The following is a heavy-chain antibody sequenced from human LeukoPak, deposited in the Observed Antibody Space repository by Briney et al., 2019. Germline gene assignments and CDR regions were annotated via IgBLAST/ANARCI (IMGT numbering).Heavy chain of an antibody. CDR1: GGSISSSSYY. CDR3: ARNDFWSGYDYFDY. Sequence: PSETLFLTCTVSGGSISSSSYYWGWIRQPPGKGLEWVANIKQDGSEKYYVDSVKGRFTISRDNAKNSLYLQMNSLRAEDTAVYYCARNDFWSGYDYFDYWGQGTLVTVSS. D-gene: IGHD3-3*01. J-gene: IGHJ4*02. V-gene: IGHV3-7*01. CDR2: IKQDGSEK.